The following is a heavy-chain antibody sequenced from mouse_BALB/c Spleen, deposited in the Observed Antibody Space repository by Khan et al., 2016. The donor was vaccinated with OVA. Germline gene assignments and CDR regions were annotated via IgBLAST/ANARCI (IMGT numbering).Heavy chain of an antibody. D-gene: IGHD2-10*01. CDR1: GYTFTNYG. J-gene: IGHJ4*01. CDR3: ARPPYFSYVMVY. CDR2: INTYTGEP. V-gene: IGHV9-3-1*01. Sequence: QIQLVQSGPELKKPGETVKISCKASGYTFTNYGMNWVKQAPGKGLKWMGWINTYTGEPTYADDFKGRFAFSLATSVSTAYLQINNLKNEDTATYFCARPPYFSYVMVYWGQGTSVTVSS.